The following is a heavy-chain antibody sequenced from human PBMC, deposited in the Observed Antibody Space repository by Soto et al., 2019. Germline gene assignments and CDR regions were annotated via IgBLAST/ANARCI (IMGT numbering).Heavy chain of an antibody. Sequence: ASGKVSCKASGYTFTSFGISWVRQAPGQGLEWMGWISAYNGNTNFAQKFKGRVTMTTDTSTSTAFMELRSLRSDDTAMYYCARDPRIAVTGIMRYYYGTDVWGQGTTVTVSS. CDR2: ISAYNGNT. D-gene: IGHD6-19*01. V-gene: IGHV1-18*01. CDR3: ARDPRIAVTGIMRYYYGTDV. J-gene: IGHJ6*02. CDR1: GYTFTSFG.